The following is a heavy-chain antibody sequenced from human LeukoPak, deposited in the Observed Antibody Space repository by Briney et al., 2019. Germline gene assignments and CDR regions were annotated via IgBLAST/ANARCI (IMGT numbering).Heavy chain of an antibody. CDR1: EYTFTRHT. CDR2: INAGNGDT. J-gene: IGHJ3*02. V-gene: IGHV1-3*01. CDR3: ARETSVTQNEAFDI. Sequence: ASVKISCKASEYTFTRHTIHWVRQAPGQRLEWMGWINAGNGDTKYSQNFQGTVSITRDTSANTAFMELSSLRSEDTAVYYCARETSVTQNEAFDIWGQGTMVTVSS. D-gene: IGHD4-17*01.